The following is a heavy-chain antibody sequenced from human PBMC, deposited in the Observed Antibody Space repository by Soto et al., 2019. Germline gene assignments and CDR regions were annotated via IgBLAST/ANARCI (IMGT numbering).Heavy chain of an antibody. J-gene: IGHJ4*02. Sequence: LRLSWAVSGFSFNNYAMNWVRLAPGKGLEWVSSISGGGTGTYSADAVRGRFTISSDKSRNMVYLQMSSLRAEDTAVYYCAKGHYYDNVGNWVANQAFDSWGQGSLVTVSS. D-gene: IGHD3-22*01. CDR1: GFSFNNYA. CDR2: ISGGGTGT. V-gene: IGHV3-23*01. CDR3: AKGHYYDNVGNWVANQAFDS.